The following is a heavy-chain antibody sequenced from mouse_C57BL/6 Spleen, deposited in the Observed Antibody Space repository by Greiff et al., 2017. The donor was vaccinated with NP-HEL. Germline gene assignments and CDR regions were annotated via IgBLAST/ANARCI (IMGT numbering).Heavy chain of an antibody. CDR1: GFTFSSYA. D-gene: IGHD4-1*01. Sequence: EVHLVESGGGLVKPGGSLKLSCAASGFTFSSYAMSWVRQTPEKRLEWVATISDGGSYTYYPDNVKGRFTISRDNAKNNLYLQMSHLKSEDTAMYYCARGGTIAPCAYWGQGTLVTVSA. CDR2: ISDGGSYT. CDR3: ARGGTIAPCAY. J-gene: IGHJ3*01. V-gene: IGHV5-4*01.